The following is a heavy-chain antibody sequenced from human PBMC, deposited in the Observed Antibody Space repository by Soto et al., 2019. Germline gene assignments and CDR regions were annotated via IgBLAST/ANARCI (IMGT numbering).Heavy chain of an antibody. CDR2: IIPLFWTT. V-gene: IGHV1-69*01. CDR1: GGTFSNYV. Sequence: QVQLVQSGTEVKKPGSSAKVSCKASGGTFSNYVISWVRQAPGQGLEWMGGIIPLFWTTDYAKNFQGRIAITADESKTTVYMDLSSLRFKDTAVYFCEIDVGYGELSVVWGKGTTVIVSS. CDR3: EIDVGYGELSVV. J-gene: IGHJ6*04. D-gene: IGHD3-10*01.